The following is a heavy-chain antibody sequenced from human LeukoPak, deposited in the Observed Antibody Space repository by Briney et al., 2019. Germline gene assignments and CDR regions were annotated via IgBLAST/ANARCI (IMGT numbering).Heavy chain of an antibody. CDR2: ISSSGSTI. CDR3: AREDAYSYGP. V-gene: IGHV3-11*01. Sequence: GGSLRLSCAASGFTFSDYDMRWIRQVPGKGLEWVSYISSSGSTIYYADSVKGRFTISRDNAKNSLYLQMTSLRAEDTAVYYCAREDAYSYGPWGQGTLVAVSS. D-gene: IGHD5-18*01. J-gene: IGHJ5*02. CDR1: GFTFSDYD.